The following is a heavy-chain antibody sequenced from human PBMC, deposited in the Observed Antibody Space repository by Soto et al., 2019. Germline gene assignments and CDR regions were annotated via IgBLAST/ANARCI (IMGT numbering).Heavy chain of an antibody. D-gene: IGHD6-6*01. J-gene: IGHJ3*02. CDR2: IYPGDSDT. CDR1: GYSFTSYW. CDR3: ARHRPKDAFDI. V-gene: IGHV5-51*01. Sequence: GESLKISCKGSGYSFTSYWIGWVRQMPGKGLEWMGIIYPGDSDTRYSPSFQGQVTISPDKSISTAYLQRSSLKASDTAMYYCARHRPKDAFDIWGQGTMVTVSS.